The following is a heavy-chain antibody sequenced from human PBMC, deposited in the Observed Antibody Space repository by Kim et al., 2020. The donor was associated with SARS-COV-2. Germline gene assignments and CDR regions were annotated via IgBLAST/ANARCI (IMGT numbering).Heavy chain of an antibody. V-gene: IGHV1-69*04. CDR2: IIPIFGIA. Sequence: KVSCKASGGTFSSYAISWVRQAPGQGLEWMGRIIPIFGIANYAQKFQGRVTITADKSTSTAYMELSSLRSEDTAVYYCARVGFLLGAFDIWGQGTMVTVSS. J-gene: IGHJ3*02. D-gene: IGHD3-10*01. CDR1: GGTFSSYA. CDR3: ARVGFLLGAFDI.